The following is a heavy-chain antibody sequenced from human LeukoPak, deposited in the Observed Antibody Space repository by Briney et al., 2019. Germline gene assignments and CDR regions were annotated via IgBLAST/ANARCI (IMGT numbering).Heavy chain of an antibody. Sequence: SETLSLTCTVSGGSISSYYWSWIRRPPGKGLDWIGYIYYSGSTNYNPSLKSRVTISVDTSKNQFSLKLSSVTAADTAVYYCARVGRYYYDSSGYYRKGWFDPWGQGTLVTVSS. CDR2: IYYSGST. V-gene: IGHV4-59*01. CDR3: ARVGRYYYDSSGYYRKGWFDP. D-gene: IGHD3-22*01. J-gene: IGHJ5*02. CDR1: GGSISSYY.